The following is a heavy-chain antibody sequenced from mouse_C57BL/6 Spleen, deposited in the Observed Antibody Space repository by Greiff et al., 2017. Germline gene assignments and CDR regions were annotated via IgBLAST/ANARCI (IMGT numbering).Heavy chain of an antibody. CDR2: IDPENGDT. D-gene: IGHD1-1*01. CDR1: GFNIKDDY. Sequence: EVQLQQSGAELVRPGASVKLSCTASGFNIKDDYMHWVKQRPEQGLEWIGWIDPENGDTEYASKFQGKATITADTSSNTAYLQLSILTSEDSAVYSCTPHYYGSSYIDYWGQGTTLTVSS. J-gene: IGHJ2*01. CDR3: TPHYYGSSYIDY. V-gene: IGHV14-4*01.